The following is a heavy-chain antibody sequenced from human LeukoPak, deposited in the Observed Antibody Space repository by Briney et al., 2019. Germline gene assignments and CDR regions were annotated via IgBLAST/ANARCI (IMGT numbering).Heavy chain of an antibody. V-gene: IGHV3-23*01. Sequence: TGGSLRLSCAASGFTFSSYGMTWVRQAPGKGLEWVSGISGSGGSTYYEDSVKGRFTTPRDNSKNTLYLQMNSLRAEDTAVYYCAKNSGGTCYSHLDYWGQGTLVTVSS. D-gene: IGHD2-15*01. CDR3: AKNSGGTCYSHLDY. CDR2: ISGSGGST. CDR1: GFTFSSYG. J-gene: IGHJ4*02.